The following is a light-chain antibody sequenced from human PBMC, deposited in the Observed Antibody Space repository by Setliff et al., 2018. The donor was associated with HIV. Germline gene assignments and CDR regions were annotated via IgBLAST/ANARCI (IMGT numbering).Light chain of an antibody. CDR2: AVS. V-gene: IGLV2-14*01. Sequence: QSVLTRPASVSGSPGQSITISCSGTSSDVGGYRYVSWYQQFPGKAPKLIIYAVSNRPSGVSNRFSGSKSGNTASLTISGLQAEDEADYYCSSFTSSNTLVFGGGTK. CDR3: SSFTSSNTLV. J-gene: IGLJ3*02. CDR1: SSDVGGYRY.